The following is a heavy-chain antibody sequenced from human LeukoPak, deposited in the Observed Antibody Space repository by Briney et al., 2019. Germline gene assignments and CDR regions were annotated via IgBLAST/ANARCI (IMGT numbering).Heavy chain of an antibody. CDR1: GFMFSSYA. J-gene: IGHJ3*02. D-gene: IGHD3-3*01. V-gene: IGHV3-23*01. Sequence: GGSLRLSCAASGFMFSSYAMSWVRQAPGKGLEWVSAISGSGGSTYYADSVKGRFTISRDNSKNTLYLQMNSLRAEDTAVYYCAKVPVFSLTISEVVTDDAFDIWGQGTIVTVSS. CDR3: AKVPVFSLTISEVVTDDAFDI. CDR2: ISGSGGST.